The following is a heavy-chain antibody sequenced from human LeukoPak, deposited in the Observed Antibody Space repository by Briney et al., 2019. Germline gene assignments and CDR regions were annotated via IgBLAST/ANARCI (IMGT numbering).Heavy chain of an antibody. D-gene: IGHD3-10*01. CDR2: INTNTGNP. Sequence: GSSVKVSCKASGYTFTSYAMNWVRQAPGQGLEWMGWINTNTGNPTYARGFTGQYVFSVDTSVTTAYLQINSLRTEDTAVYYCARGGYYGGSGTYGFFDYWGQGSLVTVSS. J-gene: IGHJ4*03. V-gene: IGHV7-4-1*02. CDR3: ARGGYYGGSGTYGFFDY. CDR1: GYTFTSYA.